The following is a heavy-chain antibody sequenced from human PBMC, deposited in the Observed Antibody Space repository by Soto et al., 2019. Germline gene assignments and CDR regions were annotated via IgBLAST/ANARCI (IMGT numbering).Heavy chain of an antibody. V-gene: IGHV4-4*02. CDR1: GGSISSSNW. Sequence: SETLSLTCAVSGGSISSSNWWSWVRQPPGKGLEWIGEIYHSGSTNYNPSLKSRVTISVDKSKNQFSLKLSSVTAADTAVYYCARGFLVRGVIQYYFDYWGQGTLVTVSS. CDR3: ARGFLVRGVIQYYFDY. J-gene: IGHJ4*02. CDR2: IYHSGST. D-gene: IGHD3-10*01.